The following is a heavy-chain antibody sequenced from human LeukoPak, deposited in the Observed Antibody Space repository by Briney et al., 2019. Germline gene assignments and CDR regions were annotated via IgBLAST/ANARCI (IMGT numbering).Heavy chain of an antibody. V-gene: IGHV4-4*07. Sequence: SETLSLTCTVSGGSISSYYWSWIRQPAGKGLEWIGRIYTSGSTNYNPSLKSRVTMTVDTSKNQFSLKLSSMTAADTAVYYCALVHCSGGSCYFPWGQGTLVTVSS. J-gene: IGHJ5*02. CDR2: IYTSGST. CDR3: ALVHCSGGSCYFP. CDR1: GGSISSYY. D-gene: IGHD2-15*01.